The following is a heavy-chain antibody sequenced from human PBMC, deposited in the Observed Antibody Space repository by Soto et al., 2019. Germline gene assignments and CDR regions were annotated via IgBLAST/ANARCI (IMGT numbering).Heavy chain of an antibody. CDR2: IRSKTNDYAT. J-gene: IGHJ6*02. CDR3: PRGGGHYDRPV. Sequence: EVQLVESGGGLVQPGGSLKLSCAVSGLDFSDSAMHWVRQASGKGLEWVGRIRSKTNDYATAYGASVEGRFIISRGDSKNTAYLHTTIPKTGDSAVYYCPRGGGHYDRPVWGQGTTVIVSS. D-gene: IGHD3-3*01. CDR1: GLDFSDSA. V-gene: IGHV3-73*02.